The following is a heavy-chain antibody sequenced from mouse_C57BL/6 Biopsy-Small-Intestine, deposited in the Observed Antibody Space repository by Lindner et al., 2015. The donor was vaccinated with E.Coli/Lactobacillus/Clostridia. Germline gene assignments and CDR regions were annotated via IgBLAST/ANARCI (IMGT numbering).Heavy chain of an antibody. CDR1: GFSFIESS. CDR3: ATGLTYNKLSALEY. CDR2: FDPEDGET. D-gene: IGHD1-3*01. V-gene: IGHV14-1*01. Sequence: SVKVSCKISGFSFIESSRHWVRQAPGRGLEWMGAFDPEDGETIYAQKFYGRVTMTEDPSTDTAYMELSSLRSEDTAVYYCATGLTYNKLSALEYWGQGTLVTVSS. J-gene: IGHJ4*01.